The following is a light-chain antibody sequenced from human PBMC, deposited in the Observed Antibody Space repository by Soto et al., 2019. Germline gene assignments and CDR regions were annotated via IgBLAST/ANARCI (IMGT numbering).Light chain of an antibody. V-gene: IGKV1-5*03. CDR3: QQYESLPLT. CDR2: KAS. CDR1: QTISNW. J-gene: IGKJ5*01. Sequence: IQMTQSPSTLSASVGDRVTITCQASQTISNWLAWYQQKPGKAPKLLIYKASTLESGVPSRFSGSGSGTEFTLTISSLQPEDFATYYCQQYESLPLTFGQGTRLEIK.